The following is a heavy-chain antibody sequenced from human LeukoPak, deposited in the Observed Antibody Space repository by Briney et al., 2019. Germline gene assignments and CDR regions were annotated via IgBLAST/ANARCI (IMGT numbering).Heavy chain of an antibody. V-gene: IGHV3-23*01. Sequence: GGSLRLSCAASGFTFSSYAMSWVRQAPGKGLEWVSVIGGSGGSTSYADSVKGRFTISRDNSKNTLYLQMHSLRAEDTAVYYCAKKTGTVDRYFDYRGQGTLVTVSS. CDR1: GFTFSSYA. CDR3: AKKTGTVDRYFDY. CDR2: IGGSGGST. D-gene: IGHD1-7*01. J-gene: IGHJ4*02.